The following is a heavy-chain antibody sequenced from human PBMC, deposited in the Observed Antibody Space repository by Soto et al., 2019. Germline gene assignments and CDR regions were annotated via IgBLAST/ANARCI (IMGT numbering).Heavy chain of an antibody. J-gene: IGHJ6*03. V-gene: IGHV3-23*01. D-gene: IGHD6-19*01. CDR2: ISGSGDNT. Sequence: GGSLRLSCAASGFTFSDYAMSWVRQAPGKGLEWVSLISGSGDNTYYADSVQGRFTISRDNSRNTLHLQMSTLRAEDTATYFCAKSSLEVLAATGHWRYHYMDVWGKGTTVTVSS. CDR3: AKSSLEVLAATGHWRYHYMDV. CDR1: GFTFSDYA.